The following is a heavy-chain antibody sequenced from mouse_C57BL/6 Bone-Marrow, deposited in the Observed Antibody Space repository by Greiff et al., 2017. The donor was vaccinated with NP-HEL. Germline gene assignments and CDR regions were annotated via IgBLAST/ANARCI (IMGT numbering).Heavy chain of an antibody. CDR2: IDPSVSYT. D-gene: IGHD3-2*02. J-gene: IGHJ2*01. CDR1: GYTFTSYW. Sequence: QVQLQQPGAELVMPGASVKLSCKASGYTFTSYWMHWVKQRPGQGLEWIGEIDPSVSYTNYNQKFKGKSTLTVDKSSSTAYMQLSSLTSEDSAVYYCARATAQVDYWGQGTTLTVSS. V-gene: IGHV1-69*01. CDR3: ARATAQVDY.